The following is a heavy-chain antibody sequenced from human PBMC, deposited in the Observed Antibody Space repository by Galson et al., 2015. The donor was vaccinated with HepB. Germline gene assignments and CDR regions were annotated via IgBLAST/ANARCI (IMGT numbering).Heavy chain of an antibody. D-gene: IGHD5-12*01. Sequence: SVKVSCKASGGTFSSYTISWVRQAPGQGLEWMGRIIPILGIANYAQKFQGRVTITADKSTSTAYMELSSLRSEDTAVYYCARDWTVATIGWYFDLWGRGTLVTVSS. V-gene: IGHV1-69*04. CDR1: GGTFSSYT. CDR3: ARDWTVATIGWYFDL. CDR2: IIPILGIA. J-gene: IGHJ2*01.